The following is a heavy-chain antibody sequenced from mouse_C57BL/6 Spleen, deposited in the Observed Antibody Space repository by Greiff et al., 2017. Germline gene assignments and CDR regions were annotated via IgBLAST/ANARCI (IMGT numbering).Heavy chain of an antibody. CDR2: IYPGDGDT. CDR1: GYAFSSYW. CDR3: ARGYYYGSSYGDY. J-gene: IGHJ2*01. V-gene: IGHV1-80*01. Sequence: VQLQQSGAELVKPGASVKISCKASGYAFSSYWMNWVKQRPGKGLEWIGQIYPGDGDTNYNGKFKGKATLTADKSSSTAYMQLSSLTSEDSAVYFCARGYYYGSSYGDYWGQGTTLTVSS. D-gene: IGHD1-1*01.